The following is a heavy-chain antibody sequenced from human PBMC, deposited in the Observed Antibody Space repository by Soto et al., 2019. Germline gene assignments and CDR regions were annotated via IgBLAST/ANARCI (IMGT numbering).Heavy chain of an antibody. V-gene: IGHV3-11*05. Sequence: QVQLVESGGGLVKPGGSLRLSCAASGFTFSDYYMTWFRQAPGKGLEWVSYISSTSAYTNYADSVRGRFPISRDNAKNSLYLQMTTLTEEDTAVYYCARDPSRRAPPDSWGQGTLVTVSS. CDR1: GFTFSDYY. CDR3: ARDPSRRAPPDS. CDR2: ISSTSAYT. J-gene: IGHJ4*02. D-gene: IGHD6-6*01.